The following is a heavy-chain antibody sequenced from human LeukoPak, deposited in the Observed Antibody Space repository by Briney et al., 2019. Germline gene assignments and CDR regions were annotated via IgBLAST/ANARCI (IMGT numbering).Heavy chain of an antibody. CDR3: ARDQSYCSSSSCPWEPFDY. J-gene: IGHJ4*02. V-gene: IGHV3-7*05. D-gene: IGHD2-2*01. CDR1: GFTFSSYW. Sequence: GGSLRLSCAASGFTFSSYWMSWVRQAPGKGLEWVANIKQDGSEKYYVDSEKGRFTISRDNAKNSLYLQMNSLRAEDTAVYYCARDQSYCSSSSCPWEPFDYWGQGTLVTVSS. CDR2: IKQDGSEK.